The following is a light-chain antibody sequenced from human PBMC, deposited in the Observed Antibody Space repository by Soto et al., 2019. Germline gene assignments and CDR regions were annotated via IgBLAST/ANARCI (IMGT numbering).Light chain of an antibody. V-gene: IGKV3-11*01. J-gene: IGKJ5*01. CDR2: DAS. CDR3: QHRYTWPFT. CDR1: QSVTSY. Sequence: EIVLTQSPATLSLSPGERATLSCRASQSVTSYLVWYQQKPGQAPRLLIYDASNRATGIPARFTGSGSGTAFTLTTSRLEPEDFAVYSCQHRYTWPFTFGQGTRLEIK.